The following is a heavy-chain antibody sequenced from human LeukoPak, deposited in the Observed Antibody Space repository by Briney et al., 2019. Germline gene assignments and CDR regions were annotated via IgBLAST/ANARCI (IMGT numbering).Heavy chain of an antibody. CDR1: GFTFSSYS. CDR2: ISSSSSYI. Sequence: GGSLRLSCAASGFTFSSYSMNWVRQAPGKGLEWVSSISSSSSYIYYADSVKGRFTISRDNAKDSLYLQMNSLRAEDTAVYYCARALDYDFWSGARGSSAFDIWGQGTMVTVSS. D-gene: IGHD3-3*01. J-gene: IGHJ3*02. CDR3: ARALDYDFWSGARGSSAFDI. V-gene: IGHV3-21*01.